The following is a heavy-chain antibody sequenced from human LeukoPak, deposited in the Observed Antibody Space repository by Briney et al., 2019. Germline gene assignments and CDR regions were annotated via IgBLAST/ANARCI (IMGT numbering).Heavy chain of an antibody. V-gene: IGHV4-59*01. CDR1: DDSITMYY. Sequence: SETLSLTCSVSDDSITMYYWTWIRQPPGKGLEWIGYVDHTGSTNFNPSLSGRVSISRDTTKNLFSLRLRSVTAADTAVYFCARGRVSSSTWYSTYYYYFYMDVWGKGTTVTVSS. CDR2: VDHTGST. J-gene: IGHJ6*03. CDR3: ARGRVSSSTWYSTYYYYFYMDV. D-gene: IGHD1-1*01.